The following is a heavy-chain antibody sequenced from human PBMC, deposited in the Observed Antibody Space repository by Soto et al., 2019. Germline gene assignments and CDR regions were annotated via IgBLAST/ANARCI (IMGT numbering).Heavy chain of an antibody. CDR1: GVSISSYY. CDR2: IHNTGST. V-gene: IGHV4-59*12. Sequence: QVQLQESGPGLVKPSETLSLTCTVSGVSISSYYWSWIRQPPGKALEWIGYIHNTGSTNYNPSLTGRVTISIVSSKNQFSLKLTSLTAADPAVYYCTMFPAAPHWVYYFGMDVWGQGARVSVSS. CDR3: TMFPAAPHWVYYFGMDV. J-gene: IGHJ6*02. D-gene: IGHD2-2*01.